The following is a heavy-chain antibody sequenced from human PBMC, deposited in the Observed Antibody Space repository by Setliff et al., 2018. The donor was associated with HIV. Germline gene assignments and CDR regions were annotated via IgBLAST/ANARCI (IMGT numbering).Heavy chain of an antibody. CDR3: ARGGVIDSQTNFFDF. CDR2: ISAYNGKT. V-gene: IGHV1-18*01. Sequence: ASVKVSCKVSGFSFTSYGIIWVRQAPGQGLEWMGWISAYNGKTNYGQKFRGRVTMTRDMSTSTAYMELSSLKASDTAMYYCARGGVIDSQTNFFDFWGQGTLVTVSS. D-gene: IGHD2-21*01. J-gene: IGHJ4*02. CDR1: GFSFTSYG.